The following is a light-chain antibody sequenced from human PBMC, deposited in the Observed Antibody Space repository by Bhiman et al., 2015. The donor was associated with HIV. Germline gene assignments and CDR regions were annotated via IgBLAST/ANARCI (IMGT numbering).Light chain of an antibody. Sequence: SYELTQPPSVSVSPGQTARITCSGDALTKKYAYWYQQRPGLAPVLVIYKDTERPSGIPERFSGSSSGTTITLTITGVQPEDEGDYYCQSADSSGTYYVFGDGTTVTV. CDR2: KDT. CDR1: ALTKKY. J-gene: IGLJ1*01. CDR3: QSADSSGTYYV. V-gene: IGLV3-25*03.